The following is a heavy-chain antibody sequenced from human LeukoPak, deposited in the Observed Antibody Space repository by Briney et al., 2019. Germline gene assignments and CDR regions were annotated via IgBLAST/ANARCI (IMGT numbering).Heavy chain of an antibody. CDR3: ARDGRTYDAFHI. CDR2: IYYSGST. J-gene: IGHJ3*02. CDR1: GGSISSYY. V-gene: IGHV4-59*13. D-gene: IGHD1-26*01. Sequence: PSDTLSLTCTVSGGSISSYYWSWIRQPPGKGLEWIGYIYYSGSTNYNPSLKSRVTISVDKSKNQFSLKLSSVTAADTAVYYCARDGRTYDAFHIWDQGTRVTVSS.